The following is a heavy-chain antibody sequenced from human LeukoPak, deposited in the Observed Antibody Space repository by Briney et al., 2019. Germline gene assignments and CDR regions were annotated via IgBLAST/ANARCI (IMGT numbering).Heavy chain of an antibody. V-gene: IGHV4-59*01. Sequence: SETLSLTCTVSGGSISSYYWSWIRQPPGKGLEWIGYIYYSGSTNYNPSLKSRVTISVDTSKNQFSLKLSSVTAADTAMYYCARVGDSSSPNWFDPWGQGTLVTVSS. CDR1: GGSISSYY. CDR2: IYYSGST. J-gene: IGHJ5*02. CDR3: ARVGDSSSPNWFDP. D-gene: IGHD6-6*01.